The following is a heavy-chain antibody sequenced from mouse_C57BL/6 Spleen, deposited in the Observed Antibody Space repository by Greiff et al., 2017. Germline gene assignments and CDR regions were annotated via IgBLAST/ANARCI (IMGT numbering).Heavy chain of an antibody. CDR3: TRNCGSSFPMDY. V-gene: IGHV1-15*01. CDR1: GYTFTDYE. J-gene: IGHJ4*01. CDR2: IDPETGGT. Sequence: QVQLQQPGAELVRPGASVTLSCKASGYTFTDYEMHWVKQTPVHGLEWIGAIDPETGGTAYNQKFKGKAILTADKSSSTAYMELRSLTSEDAAVYYCTRNCGSSFPMDYWGQGTSVTVSS. D-gene: IGHD1-1*01.